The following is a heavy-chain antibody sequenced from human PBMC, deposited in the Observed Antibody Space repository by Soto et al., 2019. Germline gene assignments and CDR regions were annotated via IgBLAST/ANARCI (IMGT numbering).Heavy chain of an antibody. CDR2: INGSGGST. D-gene: IGHD6-19*01. J-gene: IGHJ3*02. CDR3: AKVGGSGWFDAFDI. V-gene: IGHV3-23*01. Sequence: GGSLRLSCAASGFSFSTYALSWVRQAPGKGLDWVSVINGSGGSTDYAGSVKGRFTISRDNSKNALYLQMNSLRAEDTALYYCAKVGGSGWFDAFDIWGQGTMVTVSS. CDR1: GFSFSTYA.